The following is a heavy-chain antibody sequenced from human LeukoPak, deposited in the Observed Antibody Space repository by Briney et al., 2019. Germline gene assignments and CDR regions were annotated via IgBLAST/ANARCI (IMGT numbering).Heavy chain of an antibody. CDR1: GDSFSSNSAG. J-gene: IGHJ4*02. CDR3: ARAASPYYYGSGSYYSRFDY. V-gene: IGHV6-1*01. D-gene: IGHD3-10*01. Sequence: SQTLSLTCDISGDSFSSNSAGWNWIRPPTRRGLEWGRRTYGRCKRYTDYQVSVTSRISINPDTSQNQFSLQLNSVTPEDTAVYYCARAASPYYYGSGSYYSRFDYWGQGTLVTVSS. CDR2: TYGRCKRYT.